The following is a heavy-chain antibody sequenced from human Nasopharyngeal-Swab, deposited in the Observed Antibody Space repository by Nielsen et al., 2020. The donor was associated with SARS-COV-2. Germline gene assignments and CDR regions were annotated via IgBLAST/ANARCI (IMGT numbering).Heavy chain of an antibody. Sequence: SLKISCAASGFTFDDYAMHWVRQGPGKGLEWVSGISWNSGSIDYADSVKGRFTISRDNAKNSLNLQMNSLRVEDTASYYCAKEIEMARRVYAFDIWGQGTMVTVSS. V-gene: IGHV3-9*01. CDR3: AKEIEMARRVYAFDI. J-gene: IGHJ3*02. D-gene: IGHD5-24*01. CDR2: ISWNSGSI. CDR1: GFTFDDYA.